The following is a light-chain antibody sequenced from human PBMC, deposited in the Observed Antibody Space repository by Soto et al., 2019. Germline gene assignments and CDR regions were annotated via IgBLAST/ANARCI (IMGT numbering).Light chain of an antibody. Sequence: EIVLTQSPGTLSLSPGDRATLSCMASQSVSRSYLGWYQQKPGEAPRLLIYGASSRAPGIPDRFSGSGSEIDFSLTIRGLEPEDFAVYYCQQYGRSSITFGQGTRLEI. J-gene: IGKJ5*01. CDR2: GAS. V-gene: IGKV3-20*01. CDR1: QSVSRSY. CDR3: QQYGRSSIT.